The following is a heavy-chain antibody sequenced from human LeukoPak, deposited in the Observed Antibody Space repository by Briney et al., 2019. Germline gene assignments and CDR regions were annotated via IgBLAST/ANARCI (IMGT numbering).Heavy chain of an antibody. CDR2: ISYDGSNK. CDR3: AKDRAPGYCSGGSCQHYFDY. V-gene: IGHV3-30*01. Sequence: PGGSLRLSCAASGFTFSSYWMSWVRQAPGKGLEWVAVISYDGSNKYYADSVKGRFTISRDNSKNTLYLQMNSLRAEDTAVYYCAKDRAPGYCSGGSCQHYFDYWGRGTLVTVSS. D-gene: IGHD2-15*01. CDR1: GFTFSSYW. J-gene: IGHJ4*02.